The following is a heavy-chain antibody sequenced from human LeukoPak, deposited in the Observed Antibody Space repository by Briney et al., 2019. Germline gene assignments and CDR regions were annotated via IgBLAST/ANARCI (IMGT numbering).Heavy chain of an antibody. V-gene: IGHV1-18*01. CDR2: ISAYNGNT. CDR1: GYTFTSYG. CDR3: ARDALGGYYDFWSGYYIKAFDI. D-gene: IGHD3-3*01. J-gene: IGHJ3*02. Sequence: GASVKVSCKASGYTFTSYGISWVRQAPGQGLEWMGWISAYNGNTNYAQKLQGRVTMTTDTSTSTAYMELRSLRSDDTAVYYCARDALGGYYDFWSGYYIKAFDIWGQGTMVTVSS.